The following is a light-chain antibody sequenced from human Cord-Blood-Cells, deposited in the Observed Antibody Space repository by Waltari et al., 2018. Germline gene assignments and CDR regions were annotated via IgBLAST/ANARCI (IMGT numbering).Light chain of an antibody. CDR3: NSRDSSGNHWV. J-gene: IGLJ3*02. CDR1: SLRSYY. CDR2: GKN. V-gene: IGLV3-19*01. Sequence: SSELTQDPAVSVALGQTVRITCQGDSLRSYYASWYQQKPGQAPVPVIYGKNNRPSESPDRFSGSSSGNTASLTITGAQAEDEADYYCNSRDSSGNHWVFGGGTKLTVL.